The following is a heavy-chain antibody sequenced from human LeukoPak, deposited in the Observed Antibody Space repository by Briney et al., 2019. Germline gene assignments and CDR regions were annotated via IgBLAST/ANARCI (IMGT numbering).Heavy chain of an antibody. J-gene: IGHJ4*02. Sequence: PSETLSPTCAVYGGSFSDYYWSWIRQPPWKGLEWIGEISHSGSTNYNPSLKSRVTISVDTSKNQFSLKLSSVTAADTAVYYCARGAGYDYAWGSYRAKTRFDYWGQGTLVTVSS. CDR3: ARGAGYDYAWGSYRAKTRFDY. D-gene: IGHD3-16*02. CDR2: ISHSGST. CDR1: GGSFSDYY. V-gene: IGHV4-34*01.